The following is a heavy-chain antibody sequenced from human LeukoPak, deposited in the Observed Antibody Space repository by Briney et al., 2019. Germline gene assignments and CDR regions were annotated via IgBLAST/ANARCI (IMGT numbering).Heavy chain of an antibody. J-gene: IGHJ4*02. CDR3: ARDVITAAPYFDY. V-gene: IGHV3-21*01. CDR2: ISSSSSYM. Sequence: GGSLRLSCAASGFTFNSYSMNWVRQAPEKGLEWVSFISSSSSYMYYADSVKGRFTISRDNAKNSLYLQMNSLKAEDTAVYYCARDVITAAPYFDYWGQGTLVTVSS. CDR1: GFTFNSYS. D-gene: IGHD3-16*01.